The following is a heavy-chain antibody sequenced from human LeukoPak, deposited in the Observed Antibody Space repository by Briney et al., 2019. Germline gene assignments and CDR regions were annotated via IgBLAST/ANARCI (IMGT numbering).Heavy chain of an antibody. CDR2: ISAYNGNT. V-gene: IGHV1-18*01. CDR3: ARADSSGYGYYFDY. J-gene: IGHJ4*02. CDR1: GYTFTSYG. Sequence: GASVKGSCKASGYTFTSYGISWVRQAPGQGLEWMGWISAYNGNTNYAQKIQGRVTMTTDTSTSTAYMGLRSLRSDDTAVYYCARADSSGYGYYFDYWGQGTLVTVSS. D-gene: IGHD3-22*01.